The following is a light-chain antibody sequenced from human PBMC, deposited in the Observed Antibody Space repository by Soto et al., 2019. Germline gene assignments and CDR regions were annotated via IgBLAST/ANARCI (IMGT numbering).Light chain of an antibody. CDR3: QQYNSYSWT. V-gene: IGKV1-5*01. J-gene: IGKJ5*01. CDR2: DAS. CDR1: QSISNF. Sequence: DIQLTQSPSSLSASVGDSVTITCRASQSISNFLNWYQQKPGKAPKLLIYDASTLESGVPSRFSGSRSGTEFTLTISSLQPDEFATYYCQQYNSYSWTFGQGTRLEI.